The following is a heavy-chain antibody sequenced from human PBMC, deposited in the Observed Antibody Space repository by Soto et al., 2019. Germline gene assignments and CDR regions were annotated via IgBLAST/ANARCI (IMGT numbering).Heavy chain of an antibody. CDR1: GGPISSYY. CDR2: IYYSGST. CDR3: ARSGWLQSDFYYYYGMDV. V-gene: IGHV4-59*01. D-gene: IGHD5-12*01. Sequence: PSETLSLTCTVSGGPISSYYWSWVRQPPGKGLEWIGYIYYSGSTNYNPSLKSRVTISVDTSKNQFSLKLSSVTAADTAVYYCARSGWLQSDFYYYYGMDVWGQGTTVTVS. J-gene: IGHJ6*02.